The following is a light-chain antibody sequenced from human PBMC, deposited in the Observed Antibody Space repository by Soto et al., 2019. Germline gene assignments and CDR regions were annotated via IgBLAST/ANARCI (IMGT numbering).Light chain of an antibody. CDR1: SSNIGAGYD. CDR2: NNS. V-gene: IGLV1-40*01. J-gene: IGLJ2*01. CDR3: QSYDSSLSGSV. Sequence: QSVLTQPPSVSGAPGQRITISCTGSSSNIGAGYDVHWYQQLPGTAPKLLIYNNSYRPSGVPDRFSGSKSGTSASLAITGLQAEDEADYYCQSYDSSLSGSVFGGGTKLTVL.